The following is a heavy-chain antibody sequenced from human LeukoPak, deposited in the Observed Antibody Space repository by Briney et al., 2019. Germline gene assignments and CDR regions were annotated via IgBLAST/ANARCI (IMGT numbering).Heavy chain of an antibody. V-gene: IGHV4-59*01. CDR1: GGSISSYY. CDR3: ARYGGYGHY. D-gene: IGHD5-12*01. J-gene: IGHJ4*02. CDR2: IYYSGST. Sequence: PSETLSLTCTVSGGSISSYYWSWIRQPPGKGLEWIGYIYYSGSTNYNPSLKSRVTISVDTSKNQYSLKLSSVTAADTAVYYCARYGGYGHYWGQGTLVTVSS.